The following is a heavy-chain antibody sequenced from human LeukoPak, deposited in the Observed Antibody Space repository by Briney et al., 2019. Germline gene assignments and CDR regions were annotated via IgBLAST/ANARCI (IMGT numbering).Heavy chain of an antibody. CDR3: AKDHARGHYDFWSGYPQRWFDL. Sequence: KPGGSLRHSYAASGFTFSSYSVNWVRQAPGKGLEWVSSISSDSNHIYYADSVKGRFTISRDNSKNTLYLQMNSLRAEDTAVYYCAKDHARGHYDFWSGYPQRWFDLWGQGTLVTVSS. CDR1: GFTFSSYS. D-gene: IGHD3-3*01. J-gene: IGHJ5*02. CDR2: ISSDSNHI. V-gene: IGHV3-21*04.